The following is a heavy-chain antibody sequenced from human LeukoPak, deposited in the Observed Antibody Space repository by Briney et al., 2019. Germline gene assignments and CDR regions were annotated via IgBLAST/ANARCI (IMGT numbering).Heavy chain of an antibody. CDR3: AKDIAAGTDWFDP. CDR1: GFTFSSYG. V-gene: IGHV3-30*02. J-gene: IGHJ5*02. D-gene: IGHD6-13*01. CDR2: IRYDGSNK. Sequence: PGGSLRLSCAASGFTFSSYGMHWVRQAPGKGLEWVAFIRYDGSNKYYADSVKGRSTISRDNSKNTLYLQMNSLRAEDTAVYYCAKDIAAGTDWFDPWGQGTLVTVSS.